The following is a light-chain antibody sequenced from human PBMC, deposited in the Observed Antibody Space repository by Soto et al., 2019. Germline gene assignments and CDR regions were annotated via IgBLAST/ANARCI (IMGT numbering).Light chain of an antibody. J-gene: IGKJ1*01. CDR3: QQYGSSPRT. V-gene: IGKV3-20*01. Sequence: EIVLTQSPGTLSFSPGERATLSCRASQSVSSSHLAWYQQKPGQAPRLLIFGASSRATGIPDRFGGSGSGTDFTLTISALETEDFAVYFCQQYGSSPRTFGQGTKVEIK. CDR2: GAS. CDR1: QSVSSSH.